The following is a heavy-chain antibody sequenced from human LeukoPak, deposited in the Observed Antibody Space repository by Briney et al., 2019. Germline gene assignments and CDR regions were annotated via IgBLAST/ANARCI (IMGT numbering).Heavy chain of an antibody. CDR2: ISYDGSNK. CDR3: ARDLGRYGGKTEFDY. D-gene: IGHD4-23*01. V-gene: IGHV3-30-3*01. J-gene: IGHJ4*02. CDR1: GFSFSSYA. Sequence: GGSLRLSCAASGFSFSSYAMHWVRQAPGRGLEWVAVISYDGSNKYYADSVKGRFTISRDNSKHTLFPQMNSLRAEDTAVFYCARDLGRYGGKTEFDYWGQGTLVTVSS.